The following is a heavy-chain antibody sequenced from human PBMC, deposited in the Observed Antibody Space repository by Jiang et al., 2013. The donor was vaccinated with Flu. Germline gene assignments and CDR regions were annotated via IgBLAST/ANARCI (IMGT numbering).Heavy chain of an antibody. CDR1: GYTFTSYS. J-gene: IGHJ4*02. D-gene: IGHD6-25*01. CDR2: IHTQTGNP. Sequence: SGSELKRPGPSVKISCKTSGYTFTSYSVNWVRQAPGQGLEWMGWIHTQTGNPTYAQDFTGRFVLSLDTSVSTAYPEISSLKTEDTAIYYCARLDGSDRDFWGQGTQVTVSS. V-gene: IGHV7-4-1*02. CDR3: ARLDGSDRDF.